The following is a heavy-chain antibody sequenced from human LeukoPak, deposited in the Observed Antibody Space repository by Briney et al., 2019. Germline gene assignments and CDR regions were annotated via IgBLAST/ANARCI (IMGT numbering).Heavy chain of an antibody. CDR1: GFPFSDYS. V-gene: IGHV3-48*01. Sequence: PGGSLRLSCAASGFPFSDYSMNWVRQAPGKGLEWTSYIGIDSGRTKYADSVKGRFTISGDKARNSLYLQMNSLRVEDTAVYFCARDHRYAFDNWGQGTLVTVSS. CDR3: ARDHRYAFDN. J-gene: IGHJ4*02. CDR2: IGIDSGRT. D-gene: IGHD1-1*01.